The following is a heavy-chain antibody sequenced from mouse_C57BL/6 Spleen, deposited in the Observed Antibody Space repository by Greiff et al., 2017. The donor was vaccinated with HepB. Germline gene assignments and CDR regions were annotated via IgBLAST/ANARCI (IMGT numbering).Heavy chain of an antibody. CDR3: ARGSTVVFDY. D-gene: IGHD1-1*01. V-gene: IGHV1-52*01. J-gene: IGHJ2*01. CDR1: GYTFTSYW. Sequence: QVQLQQPGAELVRPGSSVKLSCKASGYTFTSYWMHWVKQRPIQGLEWIGNIDTSDSGTHYNQKFKDKATLTVDKSSSTAYMQLSSLTSEDSAVYYCARGSTVVFDYWGQGTTLTVA. CDR2: IDTSDSGT.